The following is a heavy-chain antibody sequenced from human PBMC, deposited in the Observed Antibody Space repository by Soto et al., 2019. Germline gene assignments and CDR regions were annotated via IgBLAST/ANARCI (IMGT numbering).Heavy chain of an antibody. Sequence: ASVKVSCKASGYTFTSYDINWVRQATGQGLEWMGWINPNSGGTNYAQKFQGRVTMTRDTSISTAYMELSRLRSDDTAVYYCARVDYGDYGLYYFDYWGQGTLVTVSS. D-gene: IGHD4-17*01. V-gene: IGHV1-2*02. CDR2: INPNSGGT. J-gene: IGHJ4*02. CDR1: GYTFTSYD. CDR3: ARVDYGDYGLYYFDY.